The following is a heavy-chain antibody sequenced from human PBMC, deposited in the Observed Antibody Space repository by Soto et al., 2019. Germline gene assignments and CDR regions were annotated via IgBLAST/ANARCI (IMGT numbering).Heavy chain of an antibody. D-gene: IGHD2-2*01. Sequence: GGSLRLSCAASGFTFSSYEMNWVRPAPGKGLEWVSYISSSGSTIYYADSVKGRFTISRDNAKNSLYLQMNSLRAEDTAVYYCAPLMDCSSTSCYDYWGQGTLVTVSS. CDR2: ISSSGSTI. CDR3: APLMDCSSTSCYDY. J-gene: IGHJ4*02. V-gene: IGHV3-48*03. CDR1: GFTFSSYE.